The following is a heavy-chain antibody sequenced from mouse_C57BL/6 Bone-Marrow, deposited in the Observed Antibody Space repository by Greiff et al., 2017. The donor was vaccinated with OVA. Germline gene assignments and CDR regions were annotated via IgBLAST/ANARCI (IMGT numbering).Heavy chain of an antibody. Sequence: QVQLQQSGPELVKPGASVKISCKASGYAFSSSWMNWVQQRPGKGLEWIGRIYPGDGDPNYNGKFKGKATLTADKASSTAYMQLSSLTSEDSAVYFCACYEYDHYWGQGTTLTVSS. CDR2: IYPGDGDP. V-gene: IGHV1-82*01. CDR1: GYAFSSSW. J-gene: IGHJ2*01. D-gene: IGHD2-4*01. CDR3: ACYEYDHY.